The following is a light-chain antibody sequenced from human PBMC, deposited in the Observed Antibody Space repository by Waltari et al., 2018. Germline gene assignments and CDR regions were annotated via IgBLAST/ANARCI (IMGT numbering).Light chain of an antibody. CDR2: LAS. V-gene: IGKV2-28*01. Sequence: VMTQSPVSLPVIPGEAASISCRSSQNLLHENGYNYLDWYLQRPGQSPQLLIYLASHRPSRVPDRFSGSGSGTHFTLRISRVEAEDVGVYYCMQALQTPFTFGPGTKVEIK. CDR3: MQALQTPFT. J-gene: IGKJ3*01. CDR1: QNLLHENGYNY.